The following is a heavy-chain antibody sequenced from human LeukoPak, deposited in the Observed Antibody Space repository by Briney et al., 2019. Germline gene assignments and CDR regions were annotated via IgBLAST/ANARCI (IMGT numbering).Heavy chain of an antibody. D-gene: IGHD1-26*01. CDR3: ARGASGSSSANYYYYYMDV. CDR1: GFTFSSYSM. J-gene: IGHJ6*03. V-gene: IGHV4-4*02. CDR2: IYHSGST. Sequence: GSLRLSCAASGFTFSSYSMNWVRQPPGKGLEGIGEIYHSGSTNYNPSLKSRVTISVDKSKNQFSLKLSSVTAADTAVYYCARGASGSSSANYYYYYMDVWGKGTTVTVSS.